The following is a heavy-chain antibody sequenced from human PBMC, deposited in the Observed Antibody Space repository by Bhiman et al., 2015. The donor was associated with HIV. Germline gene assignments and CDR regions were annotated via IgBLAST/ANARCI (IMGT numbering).Heavy chain of an antibody. CDR1: GFTFSSYA. D-gene: IGHD5-24*01. CDR3: ARDGYNSLYGMDV. V-gene: IGHV3-30-3*01. J-gene: IGHJ6*02. CDR2: ISYDGSNK. Sequence: QVQLVESGGGVVQPGRSLRLSCAASGFTFSSYAMHWVRQAPGKGLEWVAVISYDGSNKYYADSVKGRFTISRDNSKNTLYLQMNSLRAEDTAVYYCARDGYNSLYGMDVWGQGP.